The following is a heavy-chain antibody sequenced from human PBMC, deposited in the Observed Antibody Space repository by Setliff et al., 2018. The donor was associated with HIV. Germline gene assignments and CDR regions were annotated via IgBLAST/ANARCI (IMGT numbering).Heavy chain of an antibody. J-gene: IGHJ4*02. CDR2: IYYSGST. Sequence: PETLSLTCTVSGGSISSGAYYWGWIRQPPGKGLEWIGTIYYSGSTYYNPSLKSRVTISVDTSKNQFSLKLSSVTAADTTVYYCARHSGLGGYYSPFDYWGPGTLVTVSS. CDR1: GGSISSGAYY. D-gene: IGHD3-22*01. CDR3: ARHSGLGGYYSPFDY. V-gene: IGHV4-39*01.